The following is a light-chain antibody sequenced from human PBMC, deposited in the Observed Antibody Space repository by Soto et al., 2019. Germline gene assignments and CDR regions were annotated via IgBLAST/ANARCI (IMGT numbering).Light chain of an antibody. Sequence: DIQMTQSPSTLSASVGDRVTITCRASQSISSWLAWYQQKPGKAPKLLIYKASSLESGVPSRFSGSGSGTEFTLTISSLQPDDFATYYCHQYNSYSQFTFGPGTKVDIK. J-gene: IGKJ3*01. CDR2: KAS. CDR3: HQYNSYSQFT. V-gene: IGKV1-5*03. CDR1: QSISSW.